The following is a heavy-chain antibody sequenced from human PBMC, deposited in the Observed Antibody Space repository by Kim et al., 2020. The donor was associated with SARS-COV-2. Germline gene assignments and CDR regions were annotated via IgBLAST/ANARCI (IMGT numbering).Heavy chain of an antibody. CDR1: GGSISSYY. CDR2: IYYSGST. V-gene: IGHV4-59*01. D-gene: IGHD4-4*01. Sequence: SETLSLTCTVSGGSISSYYWSWIRQPPGKGLEWIGYIYYSGSTNYNPSLKSRVTISVDTSKNQFSLKLSSVTAADTAVYYCAREGDGYSLRDAFDIWGQGTMVTVSS. J-gene: IGHJ3*02. CDR3: AREGDGYSLRDAFDI.